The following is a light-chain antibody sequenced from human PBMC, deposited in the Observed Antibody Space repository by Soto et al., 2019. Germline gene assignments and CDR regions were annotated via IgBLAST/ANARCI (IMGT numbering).Light chain of an antibody. J-gene: IGLJ2*01. Sequence: QAVVTQPPSVSAAPGQKVTISCSGSSSNIGNNYVSWYQQIPGTAPKLLIYDNNKRPSGIPDRFSGSKSGTSATLGITGLQTGDEADYYCGTWDSSLSAVLFGGGTKVTVL. V-gene: IGLV1-51*01. CDR3: GTWDSSLSAVL. CDR2: DNN. CDR1: SSNIGNNY.